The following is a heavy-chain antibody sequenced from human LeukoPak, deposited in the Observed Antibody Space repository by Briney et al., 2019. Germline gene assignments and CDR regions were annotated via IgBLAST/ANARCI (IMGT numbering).Heavy chain of an antibody. D-gene: IGHD6-13*01. J-gene: IGHJ4*02. Sequence: GASVKVSCKASGYTFTSYYMHWVRQAPGQGLEWMGIINPSGGSTSYAQKFQGRVTMTRNTSISTAYMELSSLRSEDTAVYYCARVAAAAVRSCGYWGQGTLVTVSS. CDR1: GYTFTSYY. CDR2: INPSGGST. CDR3: ARVAAAAVRSCGY. V-gene: IGHV1-46*01.